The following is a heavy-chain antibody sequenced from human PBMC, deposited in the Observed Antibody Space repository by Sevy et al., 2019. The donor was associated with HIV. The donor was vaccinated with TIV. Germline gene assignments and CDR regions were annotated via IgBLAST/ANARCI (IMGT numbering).Heavy chain of an antibody. J-gene: IGHJ4*02. Sequence: GGSLRLSCAASGFTFSNAWMSWVRQAPGKGLEWVSAISGSGGSTYYADSVKGRFTISRDNSKNTLYLEMNSLRAEDTAVYYCAKGYYGSGSYYTFDYWGQGTLVTVSS. CDR2: ISGSGGST. CDR3: AKGYYGSGSYYTFDY. CDR1: GFTFSNAW. D-gene: IGHD3-10*01. V-gene: IGHV3-23*01.